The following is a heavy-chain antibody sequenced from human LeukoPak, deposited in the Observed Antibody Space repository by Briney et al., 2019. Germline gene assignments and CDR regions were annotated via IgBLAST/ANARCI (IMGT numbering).Heavy chain of an antibody. V-gene: IGHV3-20*04. CDR2: INWNGGST. Sequence: GGSLRLPCAASGFTFDDYGMSWVRQAPGKGLEWVSGINWNGGSTGYADSVKGRFTISRDNAKNSLYLQMNSLRAEDTAVYYCARGPLFFFYDSSGYGRDNWFDPWGQGTLVTVSS. CDR1: GFTFDDYG. D-gene: IGHD3-22*01. CDR3: ARGPLFFFYDSSGYGRDNWFDP. J-gene: IGHJ5*02.